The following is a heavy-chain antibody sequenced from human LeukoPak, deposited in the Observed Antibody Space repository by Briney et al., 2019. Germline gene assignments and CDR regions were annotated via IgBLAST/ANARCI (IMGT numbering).Heavy chain of an antibody. Sequence: SETLSLTRTVSGGSISSYYWSWIRQPPGKGLEWIGYIYYSGSTYYNPSLKSRVTISVDTSKNQFSLKLSSVTAADTAVYYCARAGERLDYVWGSYRFDYWGQGTLVTVSS. J-gene: IGHJ4*02. CDR2: IYYSGST. CDR3: ARAGERLDYVWGSYRFDY. V-gene: IGHV4-59*12. CDR1: GGSISSYY. D-gene: IGHD3-16*02.